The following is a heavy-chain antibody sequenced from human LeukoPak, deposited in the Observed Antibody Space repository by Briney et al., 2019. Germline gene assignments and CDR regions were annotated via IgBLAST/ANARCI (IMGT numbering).Heavy chain of an antibody. Sequence: SETLSLPCTLSGASISSFYWSWIRQPAGKGLDWIGRIYTSGGTNYNPSLKSRVTMSIDTSKNQFSLMLYSVTAADTAVYYCVTDRSGSYDYWGQGILVTVSS. D-gene: IGHD1-26*01. V-gene: IGHV4-4*07. CDR1: GASISSFY. J-gene: IGHJ4*02. CDR3: VTDRSGSYDY. CDR2: IYTSGGT.